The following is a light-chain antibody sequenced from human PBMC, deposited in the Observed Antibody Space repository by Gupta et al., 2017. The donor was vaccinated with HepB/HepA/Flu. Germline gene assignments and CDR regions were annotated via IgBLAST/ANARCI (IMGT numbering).Light chain of an antibody. Sequence: EILLTQSPGTLSLSPGERATPSCRASQSVSSSYLAWYQQKPGQAPRLLIYGASSRATGIPDRFSGSGSGTDFTLTISRLEPEDFAVYYCQQDGSSPQTFGQGTKVEIK. CDR1: QSVSSSY. CDR2: GAS. J-gene: IGKJ1*01. V-gene: IGKV3-20*01. CDR3: QQDGSSPQT.